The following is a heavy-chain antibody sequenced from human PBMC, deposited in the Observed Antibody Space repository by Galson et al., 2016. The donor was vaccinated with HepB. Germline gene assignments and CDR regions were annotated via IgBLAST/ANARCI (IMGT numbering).Heavy chain of an antibody. D-gene: IGHD1-26*01. CDR2: ISYDGSIT. V-gene: IGHV3-30-3*01. J-gene: IGHJ6*02. CDR1: GFAFNSYA. CDR3: ARELYCGSERTFMDV. Sequence: SLRLSCAASGFAFNSYAMHWVRQAPGKGLEWVAVISYDGSITNHADSVKGRFTISRDKSTNTLYLQVNSLTPDDTAVYYCARELYCGSERTFMDVWGQGTTVTVSS.